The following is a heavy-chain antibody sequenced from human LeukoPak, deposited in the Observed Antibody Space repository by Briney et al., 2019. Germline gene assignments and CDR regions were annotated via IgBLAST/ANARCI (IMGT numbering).Heavy chain of an antibody. Sequence: ASVKVSCKASGYTFTGYYMHWVRQAPGQGLEWMGRINPNSGGTNYAQKFQGRVTMTRDTSISTAYMELSRLRSDDTAVYYCARGYCGSGSYDYWGQGTLVTVSS. J-gene: IGHJ4*02. CDR1: GYTFTGYY. V-gene: IGHV1-2*06. D-gene: IGHD3-10*01. CDR2: INPNSGGT. CDR3: ARGYCGSGSYDY.